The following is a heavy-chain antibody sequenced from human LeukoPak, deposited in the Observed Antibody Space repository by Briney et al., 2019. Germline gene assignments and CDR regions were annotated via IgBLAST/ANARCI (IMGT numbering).Heavy chain of an antibody. CDR3: ARGLRHTLYGDYPTYYYYYMDV. Sequence: SETLSLTCTVSGGSISSGGYYWSWIRQPPGKGLEWIGYIYHSGSTYYNPSLKSRVTISVDRSKNQFSLKLSSVTAADTAVYYCARGLRHTLYGDYPTYYYYYMDVWGKGTTVTVSS. D-gene: IGHD4-17*01. J-gene: IGHJ6*03. CDR2: IYHSGST. V-gene: IGHV4-30-2*01. CDR1: GGSISSGGYY.